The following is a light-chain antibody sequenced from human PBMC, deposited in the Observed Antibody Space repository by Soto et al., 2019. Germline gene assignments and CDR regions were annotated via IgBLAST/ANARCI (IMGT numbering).Light chain of an antibody. V-gene: IGKV3-15*01. Sequence: PGERATLSCWARETVATNLAWYQQKPGQAPRLLISGASTRAAGISDRFRGSGSGTEFTLTISSLRSEDFATYYCQQTSRTPKTFGQGTKV. J-gene: IGKJ1*01. CDR1: ETVATN. CDR3: QQTSRTPKT. CDR2: GAS.